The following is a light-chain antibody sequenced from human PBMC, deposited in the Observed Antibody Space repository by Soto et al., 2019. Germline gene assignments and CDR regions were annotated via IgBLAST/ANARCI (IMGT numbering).Light chain of an antibody. CDR3: SSYTSSNTLV. CDR1: SSDVGAYNY. CDR2: EVS. J-gene: IGLJ2*01. V-gene: IGLV2-14*01. Sequence: QSVLTQPASVSGSPGQSITISCTGTSSDVGAYNYVSWYQQHPGKAPKLMIFEVSDRPSGVSNRFSGSKSANTASLTISGLQAEDEADYYCSSYTSSNTLVFGGGPKLTVL.